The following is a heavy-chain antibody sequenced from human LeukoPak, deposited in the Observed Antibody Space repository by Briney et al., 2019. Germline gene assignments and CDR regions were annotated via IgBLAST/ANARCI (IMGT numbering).Heavy chain of an antibody. CDR1: GFTFSSYG. CDR2: IYYSGST. CDR3: ARNPRTREIVWGPAAWTDWFDP. V-gene: IGHV4-38-2*01. Sequence: GTLRLSCAASGFTFSSYGMSWVRQAPGKGLEWIGSIYYSGSTYYNPSLKSRVTISVDTSKNQFSLQLSSVTAADTAVYYCARNPRTREIVWGPAAWTDWFDPWGQGTLVTVSS. J-gene: IGHJ5*02. D-gene: IGHD3/OR15-3a*01.